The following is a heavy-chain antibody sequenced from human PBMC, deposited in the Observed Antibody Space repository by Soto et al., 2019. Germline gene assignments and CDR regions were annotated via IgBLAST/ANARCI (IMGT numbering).Heavy chain of an antibody. CDR3: ARANPYYDFSPPSSFDY. J-gene: IGHJ4*02. V-gene: IGHV1-2*02. CDR2: INPNSGGT. Sequence: QVQLVQSGAEVKKPGASVKVSCKASGYTFTGYYMHWVRQAPGQGLEWMGWINPNSGGTNYAQKFQGRVTMTRDTSIITAYMELSRLRSDDTAVYYCARANPYYDFSPPSSFDYWGQGTLVTVSS. CDR1: GYTFTGYY. D-gene: IGHD3-3*01.